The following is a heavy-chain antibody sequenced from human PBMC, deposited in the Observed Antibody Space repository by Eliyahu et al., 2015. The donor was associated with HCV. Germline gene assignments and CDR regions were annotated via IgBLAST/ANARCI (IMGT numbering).Heavy chain of an antibody. V-gene: IGHV3-11*01. CDR3: ARATGVTAVEPDY. J-gene: IGHJ4*02. Sequence: DSVKGRFTISRDNAENLLYLQMNSLRVEDTAVYYCARATGVTAVEPDYWGQGTLVTVSS. D-gene: IGHD6-19*01.